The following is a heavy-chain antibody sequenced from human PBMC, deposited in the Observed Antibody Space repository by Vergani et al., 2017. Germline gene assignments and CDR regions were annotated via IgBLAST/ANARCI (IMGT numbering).Heavy chain of an antibody. CDR1: GFTFDDYA. J-gene: IGHJ6*03. Sequence: EVQLVESGGGLVQPGRSLRLSCAASGFTFDDYAMHWVRQAPGEGLEWVSGISWNSGSIGYADSVKGRFTISRDNAKNSLYLQMNSLRAEDTALYYCAKGPYSNFDYYYYYMDVWGKGTTVTVSS. D-gene: IGHD4-11*01. CDR3: AKGPYSNFDYYYYYMDV. V-gene: IGHV3-9*01. CDR2: ISWNSGSI.